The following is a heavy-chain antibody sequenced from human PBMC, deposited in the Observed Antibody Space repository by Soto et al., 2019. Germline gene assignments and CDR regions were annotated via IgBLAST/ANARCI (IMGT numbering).Heavy chain of an antibody. CDR2: IIPIFGTA. J-gene: IGHJ4*02. CDR3: ARDPRYCSSTSCSYYFDY. CDR1: GGTFSSYA. Sequence: SVKVSCKASGGTFSSYAISWVRQAPGQGLEWMGGIIPIFGTANYAQKFQGRVTITADESTSTAYMELSSLRSEDTAVYYCARDPRYCSSTSCSYYFDYWGQGTLVTVS. V-gene: IGHV1-69*13. D-gene: IGHD2-2*01.